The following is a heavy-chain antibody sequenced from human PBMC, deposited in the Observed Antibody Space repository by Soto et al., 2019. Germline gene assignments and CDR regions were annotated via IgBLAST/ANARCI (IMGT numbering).Heavy chain of an antibody. V-gene: IGHV1-18*04. CDR3: ARDAVAAPGYYYYYYGMDV. CDR1: GYTFTSYG. J-gene: IGHJ6*02. CDR2: ISAYNGNT. D-gene: IGHD6-19*01. Sequence: QVQLVQSGAEVKKPGASVKVSCKASGYTFTSYGISWVRQAPGQGLEWMGWISAYNGNTNYAQKLQGRVTMTTDTSTSKAYKELRSLRSDDTAVYYCARDAVAAPGYYYYYYGMDVWGQGTTVTVSS.